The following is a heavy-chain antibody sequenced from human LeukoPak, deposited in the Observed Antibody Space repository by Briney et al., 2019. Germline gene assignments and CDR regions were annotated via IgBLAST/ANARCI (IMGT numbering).Heavy chain of an antibody. CDR2: IYYSGST. J-gene: IGHJ4*02. D-gene: IGHD3-9*01. Sequence: SETLSLTCTVSGGSISSYYWSWIRQPPGKGLEWIGYIYYSGSTNYNPSLKSRVTISVDTSKNQFSLKLSSVTAADTAVYYCARAGYDILTGYYKGGFDYWGQGTLVTVSS. CDR3: ARAGYDILTGYYKGGFDY. V-gene: IGHV4-59*01. CDR1: GGSISSYY.